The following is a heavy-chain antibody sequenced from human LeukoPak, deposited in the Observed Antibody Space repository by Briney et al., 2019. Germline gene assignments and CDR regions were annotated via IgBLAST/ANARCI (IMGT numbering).Heavy chain of an antibody. CDR1: GFTFSSYA. J-gene: IGHJ5*02. V-gene: IGHV3-30*04. Sequence: AGGSLRLSCAASGFTFSSYAMHWVRQAPGKGLEWVAVISYDGSNKYYADSVKGRFTISRDNSKNTLYLQMNSLRAEDTAVYYCARGLDYYVWGAPYEPWGQGTLVTVSS. CDR2: ISYDGSNK. D-gene: IGHD3-10*02. CDR3: ARGLDYYVWGAPYEP.